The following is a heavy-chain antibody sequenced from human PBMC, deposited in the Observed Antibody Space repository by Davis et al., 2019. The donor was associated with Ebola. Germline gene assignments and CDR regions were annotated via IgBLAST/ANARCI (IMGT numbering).Heavy chain of an antibody. CDR2: INHSGST. D-gene: IGHD1-7*01. Sequence: PSETLSLTCAVYGGSFSGYYWSWIRQPPGKGLEWIGEINHSGSTNYNPSLKSRVTISVETSKDQFSLKLSSVTAADTAVYYCERGSISGTREYFYYFIDVWGKGTTVTVSS. V-gene: IGHV4-34*01. J-gene: IGHJ6*03. CDR1: GGSFSGYY. CDR3: ERGSISGTREYFYYFIDV.